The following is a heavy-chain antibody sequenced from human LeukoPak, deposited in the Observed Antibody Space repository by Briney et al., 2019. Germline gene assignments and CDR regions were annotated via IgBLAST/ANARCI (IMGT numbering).Heavy chain of an antibody. V-gene: IGHV3-21*01. CDR2: ISSSSSYI. D-gene: IGHD3-3*01. Sequence: PGGSLRLSCAASGFTFSSYSMNWVRQAPGKGLEWVSSISSSSSYIYYADSVKGRFTISRDNAKNSLYLQMNSLRAEDTAVYYCASLTIFGVEEAGYWGQGTLVTVSS. CDR3: ASLTIFGVEEAGY. CDR1: GFTFSSYS. J-gene: IGHJ4*02.